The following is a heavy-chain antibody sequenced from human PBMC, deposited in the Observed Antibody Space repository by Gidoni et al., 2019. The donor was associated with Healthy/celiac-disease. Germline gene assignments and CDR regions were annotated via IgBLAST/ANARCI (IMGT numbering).Heavy chain of an antibody. J-gene: IGHJ6*03. CDR2: INHSGST. D-gene: IGHD5-18*01. V-gene: IGHV4-34*01. CDR1: GGSFIGYY. CDR3: ARGHGGYSYGYSGYYYMDV. Sequence: QVQLQQWGAGLLKSSETLSLTCAVYGGSFIGYYWSWIRQPSGKGLEWIGEINHSGSTNYNPSLKSRVTISVDTSKNQFSLKLSSVTAADTAVYYCARGHGGYSYGYSGYYYMDVWGKGTTVTVSS.